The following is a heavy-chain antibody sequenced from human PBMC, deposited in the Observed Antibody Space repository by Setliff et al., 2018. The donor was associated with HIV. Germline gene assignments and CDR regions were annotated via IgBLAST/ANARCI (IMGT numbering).Heavy chain of an antibody. Sequence: LRLSCTASGFSFRDSVMHWVRQAPGKGLEWLAVISFDGTGQTYGDSVKGRVAISRDNSENTLLLQMNSLRPEDTAVYYCAREVGSSGRAGYFDYWGQGTLVTVSS. J-gene: IGHJ4*02. V-gene: IGHV3-30*09. CDR1: GFSFRDSV. CDR3: AREVGSSGRAGYFDY. D-gene: IGHD6-19*01. CDR2: ISFDGTGQ.